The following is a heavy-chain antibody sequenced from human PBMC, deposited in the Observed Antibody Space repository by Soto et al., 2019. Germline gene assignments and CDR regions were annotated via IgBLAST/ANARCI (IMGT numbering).Heavy chain of an antibody. V-gene: IGHV4-31*03. CDR2: IYYGGST. CDR3: ARGIVVVTTAKLYSYGIDV. J-gene: IGHJ6*01. D-gene: IGHD2-21*02. Sequence: SDTLSLSCIVCGGCVSSAGYYVSWVRQHPGTDLEWIGYIYYGGSTSYSPSLESRVTISLDTSKNHFSLTLNSVTAADTAVYYCARGIVVVTTAKLYSYGIDVCGQGPTVSLYS. CDR1: GGCVSSAGYY.